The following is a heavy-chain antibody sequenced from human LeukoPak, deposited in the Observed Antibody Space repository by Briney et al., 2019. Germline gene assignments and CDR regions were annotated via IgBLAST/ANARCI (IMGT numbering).Heavy chain of an antibody. CDR2: IHHSGST. Sequence: SETLSLTCTVSGGSISSGDYYWSWIRQPPGKGLEWIGYIHHSGSTYDNPSLKSRVTIPLDTSKNQFSLKLSSVTAADTAVYYCARGNTDYDYVWGSYRLYYFDYWGQGTLVTVSS. D-gene: IGHD3-16*02. CDR3: ARGNTDYDYVWGSYRLYYFDY. CDR1: GGSISSGDYY. J-gene: IGHJ4*02. V-gene: IGHV4-30-4*01.